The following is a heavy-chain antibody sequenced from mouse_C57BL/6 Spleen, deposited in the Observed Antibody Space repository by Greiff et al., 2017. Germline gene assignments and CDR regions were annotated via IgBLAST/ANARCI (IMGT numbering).Heavy chain of an antibody. CDR2: IYPGSGST. J-gene: IGHJ2*01. CDR1: GYTFTSYW. D-gene: IGHD2-5*01. V-gene: IGHV1-55*01. CDR3: ASVAYYSNSYFDY. Sequence: VQLQQPGAELVKPGASVKMSCKASGYTFTSYWITWVKQRPGQGLEWIGDIYPGSGSTNYNEKFKSKATLTVDTSSSTAYMQLISLTSEDSAVYYCASVAYYSNSYFDYWGQGTTLTVSS.